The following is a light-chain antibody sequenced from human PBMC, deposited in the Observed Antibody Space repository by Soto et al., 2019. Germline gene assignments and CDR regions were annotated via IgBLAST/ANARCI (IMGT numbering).Light chain of an antibody. Sequence: DIQMTQSPPSLSESVGDRVTISCKASHGIGNSLNWYQAKPGQAAKLVIYDAYNLETGVPSTFSGSGYGTLFTFTISGLRPEDIATYYCQKSDHLPLFGPGTKVDLK. CDR1: HGIGNS. CDR3: QKSDHLPL. J-gene: IGKJ3*01. V-gene: IGKV1-33*01. CDR2: DAY.